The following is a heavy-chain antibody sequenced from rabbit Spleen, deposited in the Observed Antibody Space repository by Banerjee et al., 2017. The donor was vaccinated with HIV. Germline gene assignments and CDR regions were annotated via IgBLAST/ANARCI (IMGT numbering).Heavy chain of an antibody. CDR2: IYPITETT. D-gene: IGHD1-1*01. Sequence: QLEETGGGLVQPGGSLKLSCKTSGFDFSTYSMNWVRLAPGKGLEWIGIIYPITETTYYANWVNGRFTISSDNAQNTVDLQMNSLTAADTATYFCAREDVGGSVSLWGPGTLVTVS. CDR3: AREDVGGSVSL. V-gene: IGHV1S7*01. J-gene: IGHJ4*01. CDR1: GFDFSTYS.